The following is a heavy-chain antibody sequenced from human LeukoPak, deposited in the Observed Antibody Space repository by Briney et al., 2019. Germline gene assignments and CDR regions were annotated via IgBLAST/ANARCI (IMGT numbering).Heavy chain of an antibody. CDR1: GFTFSDHY. CDR2: ISTSGTSI. Sequence: GGSLRLSCAASGFTFSDHYFSWIRQAPGKGLEGVSYISTSGTSIYYADSVKGRSTISRDNAKNSLYLQMSSLRTEDTAVYYCARGGYSGYDQPADFDYWGQGTLVTVSS. CDR3: ARGGYSGYDQPADFDY. D-gene: IGHD5-12*01. J-gene: IGHJ4*02. V-gene: IGHV3-11*01.